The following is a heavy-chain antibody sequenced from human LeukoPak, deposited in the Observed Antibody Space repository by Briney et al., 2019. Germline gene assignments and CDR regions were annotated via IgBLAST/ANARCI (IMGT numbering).Heavy chain of an antibody. V-gene: IGHV4-39*07. Sequence: SETLSLTCTVSGGSISSSSYYWGWIRQPPGKGLEWIGSIYYSGSTYYNPSLKSRVTISVDTSKNQFSLKLSSVTAADTAVYYCARDGVVGATATVDAFDIWGQGTMVTVSS. CDR3: ARDGVVGATATVDAFDI. CDR2: IYYSGST. D-gene: IGHD1-26*01. CDR1: GGSISSSSYY. J-gene: IGHJ3*02.